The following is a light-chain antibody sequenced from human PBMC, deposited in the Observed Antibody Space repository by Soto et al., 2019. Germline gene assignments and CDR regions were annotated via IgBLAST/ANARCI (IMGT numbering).Light chain of an antibody. J-gene: IGKJ1*01. CDR1: QGISSW. CDR2: EAS. Sequence: DSQMTQGPSSVSASVGDRVTITCRASQGISSWLAWYQQQPGKAPTLLIHEASILASGVPPRFSGTGSATEFTLTIASLQSDDFATYYCQQYKTYPPTFGQGTKVDIK. V-gene: IGKV1-5*03. CDR3: QQYKTYPPT.